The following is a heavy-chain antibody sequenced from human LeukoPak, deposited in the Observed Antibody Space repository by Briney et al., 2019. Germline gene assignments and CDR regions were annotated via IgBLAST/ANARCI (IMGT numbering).Heavy chain of an antibody. V-gene: IGHV3-30-3*01. CDR1: GFTFSRYR. D-gene: IGHD3-22*01. CDR2: ISHDGSNK. Sequence: GGSLRLSCVASGFTFSRYRMNWVRQAPGKGLEWVAIISHDGSNKYYADSVKDRFTISRDNSKNTLYLQVSSLRAEDTAVYYCVLGRNYFDSSGEPDASDIWGQGTMVTVSS. CDR3: VLGRNYFDSSGEPDASDI. J-gene: IGHJ3*02.